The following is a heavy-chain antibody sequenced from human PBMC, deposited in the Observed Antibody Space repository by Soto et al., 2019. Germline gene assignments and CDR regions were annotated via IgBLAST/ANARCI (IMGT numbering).Heavy chain of an antibody. J-gene: IGHJ4*02. Sequence: GASVKVSWKASGYTFTSYAMHWVRQAPGQRLEWMGWINAGNGNTKYSQKFQGRVTITRDTSASTAYMELSSLRSEDTAVYYCARVGYDFWSGYPFDYWGQGALVTVSS. CDR1: GYTFTSYA. D-gene: IGHD3-3*01. CDR2: INAGNGNT. CDR3: ARVGYDFWSGYPFDY. V-gene: IGHV1-3*01.